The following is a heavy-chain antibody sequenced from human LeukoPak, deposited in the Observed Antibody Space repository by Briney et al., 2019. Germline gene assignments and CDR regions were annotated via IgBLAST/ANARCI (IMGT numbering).Heavy chain of an antibody. J-gene: IGHJ5*02. Sequence: PSETLSLTSGVFGGSFSGYNWSWFRQPPGKGLEWFGEISHSASTNYNPSLKSRVNISVDTSTNQFSLKLSSVTAADTAVYYCARGEVVITTGRRFDPWGQGTLVTVSS. V-gene: IGHV4-34*01. D-gene: IGHD3-22*01. CDR3: ARGEVVITTGRRFDP. CDR2: ISHSAST. CDR1: GGSFSGYN.